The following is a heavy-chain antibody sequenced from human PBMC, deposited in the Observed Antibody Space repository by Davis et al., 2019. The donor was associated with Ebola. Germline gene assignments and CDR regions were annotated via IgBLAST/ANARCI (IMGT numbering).Heavy chain of an antibody. V-gene: IGHV3-30*18. Sequence: GESLKISCAASGFTFSSYGMHWVRQAPGKGLEWVAVISYDGSNKYYADSVKGRFTISRDNAKNSLYLQMNSLRAEDTAVYYCAKSLIAAAGTDYYYYDMDVWGQGTTVTVSS. J-gene: IGHJ6*02. CDR2: ISYDGSNK. D-gene: IGHD6-13*01. CDR1: GFTFSSYG. CDR3: AKSLIAAAGTDYYYYDMDV.